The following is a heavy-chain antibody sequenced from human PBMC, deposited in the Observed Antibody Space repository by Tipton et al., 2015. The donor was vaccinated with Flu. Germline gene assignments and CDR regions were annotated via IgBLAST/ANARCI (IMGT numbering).Heavy chain of an antibody. V-gene: IGHV4-38-2*01. D-gene: IGHD3-10*02. CDR3: ARLSYYDVDLKNFYFDY. CDR2: FYQSGTS. Sequence: GLVKPSETLSLTCDVSRFSVSSVVYWGWIRQPPGKGLEWLGSFYQSGTSYYNPPLKSRVTVSLDTSKSQFSLMLRFVTAADTAVYYCARLSYYDVDLKNFYFDYWGQGALVTVSS. CDR1: RFSVSSVVY. J-gene: IGHJ4*02.